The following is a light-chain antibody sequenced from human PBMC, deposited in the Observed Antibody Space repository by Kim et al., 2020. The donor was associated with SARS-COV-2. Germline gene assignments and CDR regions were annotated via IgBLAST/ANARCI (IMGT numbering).Light chain of an antibody. J-gene: IGKJ2*01. CDR1: QSVSSTY. Sequence: LSPGERAALSCRASQSVSSTYLAWYQDKPGQAPRLLIFGASSRATGIPDRFSGSGSGTDFTLTISRLEPEDFAVYYCQQYGSSPYTFGQGTKLEI. CDR2: GAS. V-gene: IGKV3-20*01. CDR3: QQYGSSPYT.